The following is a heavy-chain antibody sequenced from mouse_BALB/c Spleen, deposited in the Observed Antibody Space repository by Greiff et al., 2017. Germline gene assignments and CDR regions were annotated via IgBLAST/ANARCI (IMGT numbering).Heavy chain of an antibody. CDR2: ISSGSSTI. CDR1: GFTFSSFG. V-gene: IGHV5-17*02. CDR3: ARGEVRYYFDY. Sequence: EVQRVESGGGLVQPGGSRKLSCAASGFTFSSFGMHWVRQAPEKGLEWVAYISSGSSTIYYADTVKGRFTISRDNPKNTLFLQMTSLRSEDTAMYYCARGEVRYYFDYWGQGTTLTVSS. J-gene: IGHJ2*01. D-gene: IGHD2-14*01.